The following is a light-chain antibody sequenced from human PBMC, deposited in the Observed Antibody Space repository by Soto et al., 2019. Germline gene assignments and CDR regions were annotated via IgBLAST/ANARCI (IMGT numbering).Light chain of an antibody. CDR3: QQRSNWPVT. J-gene: IGKJ1*01. Sequence: EIVLTQSPATLSLSPGERATLSSRASQSVSNFFAWYQQKPGQAPRLLIYDASSRATGIPARFSGSGSGTEFTLTISSLEPEDFAVYYCQQRSNWPVTFGQGTRVEI. CDR1: QSVSNF. CDR2: DAS. V-gene: IGKV3-11*01.